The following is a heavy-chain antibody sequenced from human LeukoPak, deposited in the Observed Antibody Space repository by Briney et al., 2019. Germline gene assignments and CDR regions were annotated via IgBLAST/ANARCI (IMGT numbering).Heavy chain of an antibody. D-gene: IGHD3-22*01. J-gene: IGHJ3*01. V-gene: IGHV4-39*07. Sequence: SETLSLTCTVSGGSISSSSYYWAWIRQPPGKGLEWIGSIYYSGNTYYKSSLKSRVTIAVDTPKNQFSLKLNSVTAADTAVYYCARESYYDSSGYSHDAFDGWGQGTMVTVSS. CDR3: ARESYYDSSGYSHDAFDG. CDR2: IYYSGNT. CDR1: GGSISSSSYY.